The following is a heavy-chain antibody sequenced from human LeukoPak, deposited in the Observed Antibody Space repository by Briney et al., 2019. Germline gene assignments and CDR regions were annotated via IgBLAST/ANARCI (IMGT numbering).Heavy chain of an antibody. CDR3: ARARPGTAMVVDY. CDR2: IYNSGST. V-gene: IGHV4-59*01. J-gene: IGHJ4*02. CDR1: GGSISIYY. Sequence: PSETLSLTCTVSGGSISIYYWSWIRQPPGKGMEWVGYIYNSGSTNYNPSLKSRVTISVDTSKNQFSLKLSSVTAADTAVYYCARARPGTAMVVDYWGQGTLVTVSS. D-gene: IGHD5-18*01.